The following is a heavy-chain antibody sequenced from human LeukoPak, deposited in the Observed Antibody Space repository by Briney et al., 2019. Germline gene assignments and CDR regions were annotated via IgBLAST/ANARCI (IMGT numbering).Heavy chain of an antibody. CDR3: ANRGQLLSFDY. D-gene: IGHD2-2*01. CDR1: GFTFSSYW. CDR2: IYSGGST. V-gene: IGHV3-66*01. Sequence: GGSLRLSCAASGFTFSSYWMSWVRQAPGKGLEWVSVIYSGGSTYYADSVKGRYTISRDNSKNTLYLQMNSLRAEDTAVYYCANRGQLLSFDYWGQGTLVTVSS. J-gene: IGHJ4*02.